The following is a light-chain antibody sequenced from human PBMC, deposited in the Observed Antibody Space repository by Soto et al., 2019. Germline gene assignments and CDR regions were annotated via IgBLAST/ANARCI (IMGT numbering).Light chain of an antibody. J-gene: IGKJ2*01. Sequence: DIQMTQSPSSLSASVGDRVTITCRASQSISSYLNWYQQKPGKAPKLLIYAASSLQSGVPSRFSGSGSGTDFTLTISSLQPDDFATYYCQQYYSSSYTFGQGTKLEIK. CDR1: QSISSY. V-gene: IGKV1-39*01. CDR3: QQYYSSSYT. CDR2: AAS.